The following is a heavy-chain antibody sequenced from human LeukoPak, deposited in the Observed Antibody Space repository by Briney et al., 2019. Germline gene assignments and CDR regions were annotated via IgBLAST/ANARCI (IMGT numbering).Heavy chain of an antibody. J-gene: IGHJ4*02. Sequence: VKVSCKASGGTFSSYAISWVRQAPGQGLEWMGGIIPIFGTANYAQKFQGRVTITADESTSTAYMELSSLRSEDTAVYYCARDAAPYCSSTSCLYFDYWGQGTLVTVSS. CDR1: GGTFSSYA. D-gene: IGHD2-2*01. V-gene: IGHV1-69*13. CDR2: IIPIFGTA. CDR3: ARDAAPYCSSTSCLYFDY.